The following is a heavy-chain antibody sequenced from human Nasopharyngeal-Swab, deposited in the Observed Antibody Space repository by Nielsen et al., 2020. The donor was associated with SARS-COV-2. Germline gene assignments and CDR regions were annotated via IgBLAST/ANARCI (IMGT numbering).Heavy chain of an antibody. CDR2: IYHTGTT. CDR3: AATRYSYGPFFDY. J-gene: IGHJ4*02. CDR1: DASINTYY. D-gene: IGHD5-18*01. Sequence: SETLSLTCTVSDASINTYYWSWIRQSPGKGLEWLGHIYHTGTTNYNPSLKSRIIISVDTSKNQFSFSLNLSSVTAAVTALYYCAATRYSYGPFFDYWAQGTQATVSS. V-gene: IGHV4-59*03.